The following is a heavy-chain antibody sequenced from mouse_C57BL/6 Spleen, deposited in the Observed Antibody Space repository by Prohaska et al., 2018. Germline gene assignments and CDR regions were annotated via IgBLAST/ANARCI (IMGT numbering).Heavy chain of an antibody. J-gene: IGHJ3*01. CDR2: INPNNGGT. CDR3: ASRFPFAY. Sequence: GKSLEWIGDINPNNGGTSYNQKFKVKATLTVYKSSSTAYMELRSLTSEDSAVYYCASRFPFAYWGQGTLITVSS. V-gene: IGHV1-26*01.